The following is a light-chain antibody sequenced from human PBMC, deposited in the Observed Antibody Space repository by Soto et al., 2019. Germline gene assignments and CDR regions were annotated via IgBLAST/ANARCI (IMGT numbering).Light chain of an antibody. CDR1: QSVSTN. Sequence: EMVMTQSPATLSVSPGERATLSCRASQSVSTNLVWYQQKPGQAPRLLIYGASTRATGIPARFSGSGSGTEFTLTISSLQSEDFAVYCCQQHDQGWTFGQGTKVEIK. J-gene: IGKJ1*01. CDR2: GAS. CDR3: QQHDQGWT. V-gene: IGKV3-15*01.